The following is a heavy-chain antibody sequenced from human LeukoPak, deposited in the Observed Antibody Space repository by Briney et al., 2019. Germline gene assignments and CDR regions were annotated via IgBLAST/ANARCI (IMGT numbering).Heavy chain of an antibody. V-gene: IGHV3-7*03. CDR1: GFTFSSYS. CDR2: IKQDGSVK. J-gene: IGHJ4*02. CDR3: ARIGYSSSSLDF. D-gene: IGHD6-6*01. Sequence: GGSLRLSCAASGFTFSSYSFTWVRQAPGKGLEWVANIKQDGSVKYYVDSVKGRFTISRDNAKNSLYLQMNSLRAEDTAVYNCARIGYSSSSLDFWGRGTLVTVSS.